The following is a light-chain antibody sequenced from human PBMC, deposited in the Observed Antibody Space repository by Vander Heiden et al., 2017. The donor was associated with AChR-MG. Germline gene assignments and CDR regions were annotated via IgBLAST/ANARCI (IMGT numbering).Light chain of an antibody. J-gene: IGKJ1*01. CDR3: QQYKSLTVT. V-gene: IGKV1-5*03. CDR2: KAS. CDR1: QSISSW. Sequence: DIHSTQSPSTLSASVGDRVTITCRASQSISSWLAWYQQKPGKAPKLLIYKASSLESGVPSRFSGSGSGTEFTLTISSLQPEDIATYYCQQYKSLTVTFGQGTKVEIK.